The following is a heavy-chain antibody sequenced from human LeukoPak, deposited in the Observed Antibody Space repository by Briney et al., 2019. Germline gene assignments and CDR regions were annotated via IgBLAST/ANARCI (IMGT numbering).Heavy chain of an antibody. Sequence: ASVKVPCKVSGYTPTELFIHWVRQAPGKGLESMASFDPEDGETIYAQKFQGRLTMTEDASADTIYMELSSLRSEDTAVYYCAMAIGHCTGGSCYWFDPWGQGTLVTVSS. J-gene: IGHJ5*02. CDR1: GYTPTELF. V-gene: IGHV1-24*01. CDR3: AMAIGHCTGGSCYWFDP. D-gene: IGHD2-15*01. CDR2: FDPEDGET.